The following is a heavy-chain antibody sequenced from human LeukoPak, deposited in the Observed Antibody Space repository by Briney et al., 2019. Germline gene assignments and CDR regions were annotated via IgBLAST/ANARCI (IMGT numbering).Heavy chain of an antibody. CDR1: GGSISSYY. CDR3: AGHHPRNTVDF. J-gene: IGHJ4*02. D-gene: IGHD2-8*02. Sequence: SETLSLTCTGSGGSISSYYWSWIRQPPGKGLEWIGYIYYSGSTNYNPSLKSRVTISVDTSKNQFSLKVSSVTAADTAVYYCAGHHPRNTVDFWGQGTLVTVSS. V-gene: IGHV4-59*08. CDR2: IYYSGST.